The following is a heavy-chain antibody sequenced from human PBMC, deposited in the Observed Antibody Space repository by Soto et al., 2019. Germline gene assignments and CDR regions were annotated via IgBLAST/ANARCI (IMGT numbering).Heavy chain of an antibody. CDR3: AHAFGGTSWPNDAFDI. J-gene: IGHJ3*02. Sequence: QITLKESGPTLVKPTQSLTLTCTVSGFSLSGDGVGVGWIRQPPGTALEWLALIYWDDDQRYSPSLKTRLTITKDTSKNQVVLTMTNMDPVDTATYYCAHAFGGTSWPNDAFDIWGQGTVVPVSS. CDR1: GFSLSGDGVG. D-gene: IGHD3-3*02. CDR2: IYWDDDQ. V-gene: IGHV2-5*02.